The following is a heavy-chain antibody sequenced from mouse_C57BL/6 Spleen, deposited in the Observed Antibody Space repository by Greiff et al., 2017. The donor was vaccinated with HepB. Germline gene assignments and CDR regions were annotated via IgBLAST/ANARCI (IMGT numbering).Heavy chain of an antibody. CDR3: ARWGYAMDY. Sequence: QVQLKQPGAELVMPGASVKLSCKASGYTFTSYWMHWVKQRPGQGLEWIGEIDPSDSYTNYNQKFKGKSTLTEDKSSSTAYMQLSSLTSEDSAVYYCARWGYAMDYWGQGTSVTVSS. V-gene: IGHV1-69*01. CDR1: GYTFTSYW. CDR2: IDPSDSYT. J-gene: IGHJ4*01.